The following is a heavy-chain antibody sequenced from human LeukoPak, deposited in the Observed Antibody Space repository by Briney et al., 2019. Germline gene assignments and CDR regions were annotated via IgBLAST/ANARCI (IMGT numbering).Heavy chain of an antibody. J-gene: IGHJ4*02. CDR1: GGSISSGSYY. Sequence: PSETLSLTCTVSGGSISSGSYYWSWIRQPAGKGLEWIGRIYTSGSTNYNPSLKSRVTISVDTSKNQFSLKLSSVTAADTAVYYCAAGGYSYGSYYFDYWGQGTLVTVSS. CDR3: AAGGYSYGSYYFDY. CDR2: IYTSGST. D-gene: IGHD5-18*01. V-gene: IGHV4-61*02.